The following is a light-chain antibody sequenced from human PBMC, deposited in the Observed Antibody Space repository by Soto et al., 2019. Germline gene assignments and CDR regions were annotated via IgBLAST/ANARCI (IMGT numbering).Light chain of an antibody. J-gene: IGKJ1*01. CDR2: DAS. V-gene: IGKV3-20*01. CDR1: QNVSSTF. CDR3: QQYGSSPRT. Sequence: EIVLTQSPGTLSLSPGERATLSCRASQNVSSTFLAWYQQKPGQAPRLLIYDASSRVTGILDRFSGSGSGTDFTLTIIRLEPEDFALYYCQQYGSSPRTFGQGTQVQV.